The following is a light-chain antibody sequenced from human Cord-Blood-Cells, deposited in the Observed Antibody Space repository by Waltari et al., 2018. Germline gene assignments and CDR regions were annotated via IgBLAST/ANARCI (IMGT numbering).Light chain of an antibody. J-gene: IGLJ2*01. V-gene: IGLV3-1*01. CDR2: QNR. Sequence: SYELTQPPSVSVSPGPTASITCSGDKLGDKYACWYQQKPGQSLVLVIYQNRKRPSGIPGRFSGSNSGNAATLTISGTQAMDEADYYCQAWDSSTVVFGGGTKLTVL. CDR3: QAWDSSTVV. CDR1: KLGDKY.